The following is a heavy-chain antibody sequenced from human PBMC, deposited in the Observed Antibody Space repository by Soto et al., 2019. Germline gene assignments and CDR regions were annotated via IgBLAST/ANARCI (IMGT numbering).Heavy chain of an antibody. CDR1: GYTFTSYD. Sequence: QVQLVQSGAEGKKPGDSVKVSCKASGYTFTSYDINWMRQTTGQGREWMGWMNPNSGDTGYAQNCQAIVTKTTNTSTNTAHMELSSLRSEDTAVYYCANEKTSDGMDVCAQGTTFPVSS. CDR3: ANEKTSDGMDV. J-gene: IGHJ6*02. CDR2: MNPNSGDT. V-gene: IGHV1-8*01.